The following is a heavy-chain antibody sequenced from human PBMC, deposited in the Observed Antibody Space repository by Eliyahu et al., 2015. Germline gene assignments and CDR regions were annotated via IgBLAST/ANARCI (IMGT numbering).Heavy chain of an antibody. D-gene: IGHD4-11*01. Sequence: QVHLVQSGAEVKKPGTSVKVSCKASGYTFTNYGFSWVRQAPGRGLEWMGWISAYDGSTKFAHNYWGRVTLTTDASTSTAYMELRSLRSDDTAVYYCARHPDHFDSNGYLLQFWGQGTLVTVSS. CDR3: ARHPDHFDSNGYLLQF. V-gene: IGHV1-18*04. CDR2: ISAYDGST. CDR1: GYTFTNYG. J-gene: IGHJ4*02.